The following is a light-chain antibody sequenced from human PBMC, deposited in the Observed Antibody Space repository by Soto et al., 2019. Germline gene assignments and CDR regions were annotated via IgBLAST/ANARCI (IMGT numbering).Light chain of an antibody. V-gene: IGKV3-20*01. Sequence: EIVLTQSPGTLSLSPGERATPSCRASQSVSSTYLAWYQQKPGQAPRLLIYDASTRAAGIPDRFSGSGSGTDFTLTISRLEAEDFAVYYCHQYASSPWTFGQGAKVEIK. CDR2: DAS. J-gene: IGKJ1*01. CDR1: QSVSSTY. CDR3: HQYASSPWT.